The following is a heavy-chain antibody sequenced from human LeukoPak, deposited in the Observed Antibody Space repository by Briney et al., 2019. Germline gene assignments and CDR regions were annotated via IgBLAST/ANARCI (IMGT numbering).Heavy chain of an antibody. V-gene: IGHV3-48*02. J-gene: IGHJ4*02. CDR1: GFTVSSSY. Sequence: PGGSLRLSCAASGFTVSSSYMSWVRQAPGKGLEWVSYISSGSTIIYYADSVKGRFSISRDNAKNSLYLQMNNLRDEDTAVYYCARSSPWDYWGQGTLVTVSS. CDR3: ARSSPWDY. CDR2: ISSGSTII.